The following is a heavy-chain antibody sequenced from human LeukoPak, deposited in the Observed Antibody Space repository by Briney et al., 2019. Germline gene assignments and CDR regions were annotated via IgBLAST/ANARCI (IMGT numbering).Heavy chain of an antibody. V-gene: IGHV3-9*01. Sequence: GGSLRLSCAASGFTFDDYAMHWVRQAPGKGLEWVSGISWNSGSIGYADSVKGRFTISRDNAKNSLYLQMNSLRAEDTAVYYCAKDPKTKWELLTGPFDYWGQGTLVTVSS. CDR3: AKDPKTKWELLTGPFDY. D-gene: IGHD1-26*01. CDR2: ISWNSGSI. J-gene: IGHJ4*02. CDR1: GFTFDDYA.